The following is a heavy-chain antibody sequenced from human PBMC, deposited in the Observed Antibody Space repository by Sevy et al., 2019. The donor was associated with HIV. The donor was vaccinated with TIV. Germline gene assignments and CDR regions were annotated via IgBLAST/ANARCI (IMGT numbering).Heavy chain of an antibody. CDR3: SISRYCDKPYYFDY. Sequence: GGSLRLSCAVPGFTFSGSAIHWVRQASGKGLEWVGRFRVKANGYATAYAASVKGRFTISRDDSNNTAYLQMNSLKTEDKAVDYISISRYCDKPYYFDYWGQGTLVTVSS. CDR1: GFTFSGSA. V-gene: IGHV3-73*01. D-gene: IGHD3-22*01. J-gene: IGHJ4*02. CDR2: FRVKANGYAT.